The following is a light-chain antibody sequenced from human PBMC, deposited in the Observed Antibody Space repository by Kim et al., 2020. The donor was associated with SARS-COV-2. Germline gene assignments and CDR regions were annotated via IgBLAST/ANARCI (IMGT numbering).Light chain of an antibody. J-gene: IGLJ3*02. CDR3: NSRDSSGNHLEV. Sequence: LGQTVRITCQGDSLRSYYASWYQQKPGQDPVLVIYGKNNRPSGIPDRFSGSSSGNTASLTITGAQAEDEADYYCNSRDSSGNHLEVFGGGTKLTVL. CDR2: GKN. CDR1: SLRSYY. V-gene: IGLV3-19*01.